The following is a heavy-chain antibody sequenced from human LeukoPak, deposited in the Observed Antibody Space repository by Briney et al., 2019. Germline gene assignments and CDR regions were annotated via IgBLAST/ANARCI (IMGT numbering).Heavy chain of an antibody. CDR2: VSPDTGNT. V-gene: IGHV1-8*03. CDR3: VMGLRWLRTHDY. J-gene: IGHJ4*02. CDR1: GYTFTGYY. Sequence: ASVKVSCKASGYTFTGYYMHWVRQAPGQGLEWMGWVSPDTGNTTYAQKFQGRVTITRNTSINTAYMHLSSLRSDDTAVYYCVMGLRWLRTHDYWGQGTPVTVSS. D-gene: IGHD5-12*01.